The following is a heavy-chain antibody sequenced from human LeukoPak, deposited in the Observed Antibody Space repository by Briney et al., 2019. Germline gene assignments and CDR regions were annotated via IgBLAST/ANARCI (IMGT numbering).Heavy chain of an antibody. Sequence: GGSLRLSCAASGFTFSSYGMHWVRQAPGKGLEWVAVIWYDGSNKYYADSVKGRFTISRDNSKNTLYLQMNSLRAEDTAVYYCAKAGDSSPLFDPWGPGTLVTVSS. CDR2: IWYDGSNK. D-gene: IGHD3-22*01. J-gene: IGHJ5*02. CDR1: GFTFSSYG. V-gene: IGHV3-33*06. CDR3: AKAGDSSPLFDP.